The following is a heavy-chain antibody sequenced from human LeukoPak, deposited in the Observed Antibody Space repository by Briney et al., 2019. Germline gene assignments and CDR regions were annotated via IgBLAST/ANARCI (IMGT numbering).Heavy chain of an antibody. CDR2: IKKDGSET. CDR3: ARGRYSGSTYYFDY. J-gene: IGHJ4*02. D-gene: IGHD5-12*01. V-gene: IGHV3-7*03. CDR1: GFTFSTSW. Sequence: GGSLRLSCAASGFTFSTSWMSWVRQVPGKGLEWVANIKKDGSETYYVDSVKGRFTISRDNAKNSLYLQMNSLRAEDTAMYYCARGRYSGSTYYFDYWGQGTLVTVSS.